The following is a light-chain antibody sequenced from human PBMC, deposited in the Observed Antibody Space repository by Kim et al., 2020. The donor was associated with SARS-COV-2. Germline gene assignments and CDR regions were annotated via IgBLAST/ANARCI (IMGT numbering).Light chain of an antibody. J-gene: IGLJ1*01. V-gene: IGLV1-44*01. Sequence: GQRVTSTGYGSSSNIGSNTVNWDKQLPGTAPKLLIYSNNQRPSGVPDRFSGSKSGPSASLAISGLQSEDEADYYCAAWDDSLNGYVFGTGTKVTVL. CDR2: SNN. CDR1: SSNIGSNT. CDR3: AAWDDSLNGYV.